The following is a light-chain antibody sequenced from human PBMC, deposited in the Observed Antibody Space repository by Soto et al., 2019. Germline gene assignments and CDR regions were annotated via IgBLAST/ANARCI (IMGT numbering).Light chain of an antibody. CDR2: DDG. J-gene: IGLJ1*01. CDR3: QVWDSSSDHYV. V-gene: IGLV3-21*02. Sequence: SYVMTQPPSVSVAPGQTARIPCGGNNIGSKTVHWYQQKPGQAPVLVVYDDGDRPSGIPERFSGSDSGNTATLTISRVEAGDEADYYCQVWDSSSDHYVFGTGTKVTVL. CDR1: NIGSKT.